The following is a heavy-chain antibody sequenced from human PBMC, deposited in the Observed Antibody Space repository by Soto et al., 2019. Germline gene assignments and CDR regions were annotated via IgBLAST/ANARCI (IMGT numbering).Heavy chain of an antibody. V-gene: IGHV3-49*03. CDR2: IRSKAYGGTT. CDR1: GFTFGDYA. Sequence: GGSLRLSCTASGFTFGDYAMSWFRQAPGKGLEWVGFIRSKAYGGTTEYAASVKGRFTISRDDSKSIAYLQMNSLKTEDTAVYYCTRDQDYSNYGRLGPGQYYYYMDVWGKGTTVTVSS. J-gene: IGHJ6*03. CDR3: TRDQDYSNYGRLGPGQYYYYMDV. D-gene: IGHD4-4*01.